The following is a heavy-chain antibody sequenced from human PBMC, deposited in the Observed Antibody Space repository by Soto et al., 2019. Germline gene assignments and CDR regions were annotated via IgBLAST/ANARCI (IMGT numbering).Heavy chain of an antibody. CDR3: ARDLYGAYSSSWASGMGV. V-gene: IGHV3-13*01. CDR2: IGTAGDT. CDR1: GFTFSSYD. Sequence: GGSLRLSCAASGFTFSSYDMHWVRQATGKGLEWVSAIGTAGDTYYPGSVKGRFTISRENAKNSLYPQMNSLRAGDTAVYYCARDLYGAYSSSWASGMGVWGQGTTVTV. J-gene: IGHJ6*02. D-gene: IGHD6-13*01.